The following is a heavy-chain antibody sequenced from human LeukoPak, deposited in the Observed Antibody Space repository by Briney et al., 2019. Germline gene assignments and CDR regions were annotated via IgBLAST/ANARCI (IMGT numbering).Heavy chain of an antibody. V-gene: IGHV3-23*01. CDR3: ATEYYYGSWSYPYYDSSGYYAGT. J-gene: IGHJ5*02. CDR2: ISGSGGST. D-gene: IGHD3-22*01. Sequence: GGSLRLSCAASGFAFSSYAMSWVRQAPGKGLEWVSAISGSGGSTYYADSVKGRFTISRDNSKNTLYLQMNSLRAEDTAVYYCATEYYYGSWSYPYYDSSGYYAGTWGQGTLVTVSS. CDR1: GFAFSSYA.